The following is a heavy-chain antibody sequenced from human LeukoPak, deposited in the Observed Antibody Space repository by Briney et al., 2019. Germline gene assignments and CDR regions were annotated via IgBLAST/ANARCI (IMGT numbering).Heavy chain of an antibody. J-gene: IGHJ5*02. CDR2: IIPIFGTA. V-gene: IGHV1-69*05. D-gene: IGHD3-22*01. Sequence: GASVKVSCKASGGTFSSYAISWVRQAPGQGLGWMGRIIPIFGTANYAQKFQGRVTITTDESTSTAYMELSSLRSEDTAVYYCARVDDSDTWGQGTLVTVSS. CDR1: GGTFSSYA. CDR3: ARVDDSDT.